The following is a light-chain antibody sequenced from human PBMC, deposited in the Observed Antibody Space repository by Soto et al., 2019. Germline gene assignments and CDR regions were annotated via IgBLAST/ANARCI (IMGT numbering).Light chain of an antibody. V-gene: IGKV3-20*01. J-gene: IGKJ1*01. CDR2: GAS. CDR1: QSVSRDF. CDR3: QQYGTSPWT. Sequence: EVVLTQSPGTLSLSPGERATISCRTSQSVSRDFVAWYQQKPGQAPRLLIYGASSRATGVPDRISGRGSGTDFTFTISRLEPEDSAVYHCQQYGTSPWTFGQGIKVEIK.